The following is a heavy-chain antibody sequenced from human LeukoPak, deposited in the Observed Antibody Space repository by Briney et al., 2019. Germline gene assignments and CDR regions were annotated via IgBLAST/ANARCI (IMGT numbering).Heavy chain of an antibody. V-gene: IGHV3-7*01. D-gene: IGHD5-24*01. J-gene: IGHJ4*02. CDR1: GFSFRDYG. Sequence: GGSLRLSCAASGFSFRDYGMRWVRQAPGKGLEWVADMSSDGGNKTYVDSVKGRLAISRDNSKQSLYLQMNSLRADDTAVYYCARDQRIATLDYWGQGTLVTVSS. CDR2: MSSDGGNK. CDR3: ARDQRIATLDY.